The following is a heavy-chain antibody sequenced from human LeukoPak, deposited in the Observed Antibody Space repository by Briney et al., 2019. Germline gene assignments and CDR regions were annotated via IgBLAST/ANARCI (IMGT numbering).Heavy chain of an antibody. CDR2: VYTSGST. CDR3: ARLITGTTTAFDI. CDR1: GGSISGYY. J-gene: IGHJ3*02. V-gene: IGHV4-4*07. Sequence: SQTLSLTCTVSGGSISGYYWTWIRQPAGKGLEWIGRVYTSGSTHYNPSLKTRLTMSVDTSKNQFSLKLSSVTAADTAVYYCARLITGTTTAFDIWGQGTMVTVSS. D-gene: IGHD1-7*01.